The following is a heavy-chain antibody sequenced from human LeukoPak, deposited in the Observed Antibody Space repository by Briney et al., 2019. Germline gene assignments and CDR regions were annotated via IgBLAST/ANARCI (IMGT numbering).Heavy chain of an antibody. J-gene: IGHJ4*02. CDR3: ARATRDGYPFDY. CDR2: IIPIFGIA. V-gene: IGHV1-69*04. Sequence: SVKVSCKASGGTFSSYAISWMRQAPGQGLEWMGRIIPIFGIANYAQKFQGRVTITADKSTSTAYMELSSLRSEGTAVYYCARATRDGYPFDYWGQGTLVTVSS. CDR1: GGTFSSYA. D-gene: IGHD5-24*01.